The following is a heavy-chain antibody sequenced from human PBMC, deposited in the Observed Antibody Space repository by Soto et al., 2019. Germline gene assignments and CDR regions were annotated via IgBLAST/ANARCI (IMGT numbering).Heavy chain of an antibody. CDR2: IRNKAYGGTT. Sequence: PGGSLRLSCTTSGFAFGDYALSWVRQAPGKGLEWVGFIRNKAYGGTTEYAASVKGRFTISRDDSKRIAYLQMNSLKTEDTAVYYCSRRTPMVSDYYGMDVWGQGTTVTVSS. V-gene: IGHV3-49*04. D-gene: IGHD5-18*01. CDR1: GFAFGDYA. J-gene: IGHJ6*02. CDR3: SRRTPMVSDYYGMDV.